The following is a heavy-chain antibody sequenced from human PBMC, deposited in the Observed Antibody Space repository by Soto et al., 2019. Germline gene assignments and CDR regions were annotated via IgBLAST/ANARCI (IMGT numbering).Heavy chain of an antibody. Sequence: QVQLVPSGAEVKKPGASVKVSCEASGYSFIDYYIHWVRQAPGQGCEWMGRISPKSAGTDYAKKFEDRVTLTWDTSLNTAYMELSSLKSDDTAVYYCARPPGYISDWYYFDLWGQGTRVTVSS. J-gene: IGHJ4*02. D-gene: IGHD3-9*01. CDR3: ARPPGYISDWYYFDL. V-gene: IGHV1-2*02. CDR2: ISPKSAGT. CDR1: GYSFIDYY.